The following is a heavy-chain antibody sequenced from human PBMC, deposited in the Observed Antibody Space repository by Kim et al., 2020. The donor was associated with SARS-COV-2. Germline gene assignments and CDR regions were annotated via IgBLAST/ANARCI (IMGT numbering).Heavy chain of an antibody. CDR1: GFTFSSYA. V-gene: IGHV3-23*01. CDR3: TTRGYYYYYYYMDV. Sequence: GGSLRLSCAASGFTFSSYAMSWVRQAPGKGLEWVSAISGSGGSTYYADSVKGRFTISRDNSKNTLYLQMNSLRAEDTAVYYCTTRGYYYYYYYMDVWGKGTTVTVSS. D-gene: IGHD1-1*01. CDR2: ISGSGGST. J-gene: IGHJ6*03.